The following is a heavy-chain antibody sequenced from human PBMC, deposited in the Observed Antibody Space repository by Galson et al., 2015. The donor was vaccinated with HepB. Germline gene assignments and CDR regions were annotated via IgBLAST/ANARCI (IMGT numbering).Heavy chain of an antibody. D-gene: IGHD2-15*01. CDR2: IIPILGIA. V-gene: IGHV1-69*10. CDR1: GGTFSSYA. Sequence: SVKVSCKASGGTFSSYAISWVRQAPGQGLEWMGGIIPILGIANYAQKFQGRVTITADKSTSTAYMELSSLRSEDTAVYYCATRRVVVVAATQPWYFDLWGRGTLVTVSS. CDR3: ATRRVVVVAATQPWYFDL. J-gene: IGHJ2*01.